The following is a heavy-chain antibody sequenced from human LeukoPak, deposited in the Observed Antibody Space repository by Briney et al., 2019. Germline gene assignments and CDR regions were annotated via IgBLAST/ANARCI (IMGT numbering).Heavy chain of an antibody. D-gene: IGHD3-10*01. Sequence: SETLSLTCTVSGGSISIIIYYWGWIRQPPGKGLEWIGTIYYSGSTYYNVSLKSRVTISVDTSRNQFSLNLSSVTAADTAVYYCARHSRSVDYGSGSYTWDYWGQGTLVTVSS. CDR3: ARHSRSVDYGSGSYTWDY. V-gene: IGHV4-39*01. CDR2: IYYSGST. J-gene: IGHJ4*02. CDR1: GGSISIIIYY.